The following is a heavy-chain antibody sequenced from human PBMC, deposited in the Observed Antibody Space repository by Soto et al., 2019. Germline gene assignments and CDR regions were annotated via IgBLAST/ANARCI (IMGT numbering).Heavy chain of an antibody. CDR1: GFTFSSYA. J-gene: IGHJ5*02. CDR2: ISGSGDST. D-gene: IGHD3-10*01. Sequence: EVHLLESGGGLVQPGGSLRLSCAASGFTFSSYAMSWVRQAPGKGLEWVSAISGSGDSTYFADSVKGRFTISRDNSKNTLYLQMNGLRAEYTAVDYCAKDYGSGPGDWFDPWGQGTLVTVSS. CDR3: AKDYGSGPGDWFDP. V-gene: IGHV3-23*01.